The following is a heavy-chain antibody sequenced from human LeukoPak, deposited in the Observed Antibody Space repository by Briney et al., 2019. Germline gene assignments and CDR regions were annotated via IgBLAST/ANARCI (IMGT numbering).Heavy chain of an antibody. J-gene: IGHJ4*02. CDR3: ARDGYSSGWLGEEFDY. D-gene: IGHD6-19*01. CDR1: GGSISSGGYY. CDR2: IYYSGST. V-gene: IGHV4-31*03. Sequence: SETLSLTCTVSGGSISSGGYYWSWIRQHPGKGLEWIGYIYYSGSTYYNPSLKSRVTISVDTSKNQFSLKLSSVTAADTAVYYCARDGYSSGWLGEEFDYWGQGTLVTVSS.